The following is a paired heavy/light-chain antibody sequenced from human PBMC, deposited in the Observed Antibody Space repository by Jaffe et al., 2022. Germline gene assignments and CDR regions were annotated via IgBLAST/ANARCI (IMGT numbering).Heavy chain of an antibody. CDR1: GDSVSKYSYY. V-gene: IGHV4-61*01. D-gene: IGHD1-1*01. Sequence: QVQLQESGPGLVKASETLSLTCTVSGDSVSKYSYYWTWIRQPPGKGLEWIGYVHYTGSSNYSPSLKSRVSISIDTSKNQFSLKLHSVTAADTAVYYCARDDLVFGYCRTNDCPHQLDYWGLGILVTVSS. CDR2: VHYTGSS. CDR3: ARDDLVFGYCRTNDCPHQLDY. J-gene: IGHJ4*02.
Light chain of an antibody. J-gene: IGLJ3*02. CDR2: NTN. V-gene: IGLV8-61*01. CDR3: LLYLGSAISM. CDR1: SGSVSINYY. Sequence: QTVVTQEPSLSVSPGGTVTLTCGLSSGSVSINYYPSWYQQTPGQVPRALIYNTNTRSSGVPDRFSGSILGNKAALTITGAQADDESDYFCLLYLGSAISMFGGGTKLTVL.